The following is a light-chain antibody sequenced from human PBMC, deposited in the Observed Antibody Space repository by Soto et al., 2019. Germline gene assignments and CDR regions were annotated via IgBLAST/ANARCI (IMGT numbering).Light chain of an antibody. J-gene: IGKJ4*01. CDR2: GAS. Sequence: EIIMTQSPATLSVSPGKGATLSCRTSHSSSTNLAWYQHKRGQSPRLLVYGASTRATGVPARFSGSGSGAEFTLSISSLQSEDFAVYYCQQYNSWPTFGGGTKVEIK. CDR3: QQYNSWPT. CDR1: HSSSTN. V-gene: IGKV3-15*01.